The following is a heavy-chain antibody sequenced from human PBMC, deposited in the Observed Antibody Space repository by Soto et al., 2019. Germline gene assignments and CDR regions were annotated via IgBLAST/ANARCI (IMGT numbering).Heavy chain of an antibody. CDR1: GCSISSGDYY. D-gene: IGHD6-13*01. V-gene: IGHV4-30-4*01. Sequence: SETLSLTCTVSGCSISSGDYYWRWIRQPPGKGLEWSGYIYYSGSTYYNPSLKSRVTISVDTSKNQFSLKLSSVTDADTAVYYCAKGVDSSNWYPGYFDYWGQGTLVTVSS. CDR3: AKGVDSSNWYPGYFDY. J-gene: IGHJ4*02. CDR2: IYYSGST.